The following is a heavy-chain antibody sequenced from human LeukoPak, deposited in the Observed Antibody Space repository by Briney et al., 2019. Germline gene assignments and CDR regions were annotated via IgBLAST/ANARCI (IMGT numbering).Heavy chain of an antibody. Sequence: SETLSLTCTVSGGSISSSSYYWSWIRQPPGKGLEWIGYIYYSGSTNYNPSLKSRVTISVDTSKNQFSLKLSSVTAADTAVYYCARHLREWELQPSFDYWGQGTLVTVSS. CDR1: GGSISSSSYY. CDR3: ARHLREWELQPSFDY. J-gene: IGHJ4*02. CDR2: IYYSGST. V-gene: IGHV4-61*05. D-gene: IGHD1-26*01.